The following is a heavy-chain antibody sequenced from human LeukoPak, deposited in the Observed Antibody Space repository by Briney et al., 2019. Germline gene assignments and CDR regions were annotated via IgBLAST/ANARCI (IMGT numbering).Heavy chain of an antibody. CDR1: GFTVSSNY. D-gene: IGHD1-26*01. CDR2: IYSGGST. V-gene: IGHV3-66*01. J-gene: IGHJ4*02. CDR3: ARTTVGAHGDY. Sequence: GGSLRLSCAASGFTVSSNYMSWVRQAPGKGLEWVSVIYSGGSTYYPDSVKGRFTISRDNSKNTLYLQMNSLRAEDTAVYYCARTTVGAHGDYWGQGTLVTVSS.